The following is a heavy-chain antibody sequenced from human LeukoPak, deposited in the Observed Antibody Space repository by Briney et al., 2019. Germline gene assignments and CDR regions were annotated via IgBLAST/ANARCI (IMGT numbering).Heavy chain of an antibody. CDR3: ARGWGSYWIWVFDY. CDR2: ISPGGST. V-gene: IGHV4-39*02. D-gene: IGHD1-26*01. CDR1: GDSISSGSYF. Sequence: KSSETLSLTCTVSGDSISSGSYFWGWIRQPPGKGLEWIASISPGGSTYYNPSLKSRVTISVDTSKDHFSLMLKSMSAADTAVYFCARGWGSYWIWVFDYWGQGTLVTVSS. J-gene: IGHJ4*02.